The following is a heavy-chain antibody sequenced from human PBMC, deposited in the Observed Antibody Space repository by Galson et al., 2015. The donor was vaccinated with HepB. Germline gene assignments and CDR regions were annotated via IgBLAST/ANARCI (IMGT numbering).Heavy chain of an antibody. J-gene: IGHJ4*02. V-gene: IGHV3-30*04. CDR2: ISNDGSNR. CDR3: ASHIY. Sequence: SLRLSCAASGFTFSGYAMHWVRQAPGKGLEWVAVISNDGSNRYYADSVKSRFTISRNNSKNTLYMQMNSLRAEDTAVYYCASHIYWGQGTLVTVSS. CDR1: GFTFSGYA.